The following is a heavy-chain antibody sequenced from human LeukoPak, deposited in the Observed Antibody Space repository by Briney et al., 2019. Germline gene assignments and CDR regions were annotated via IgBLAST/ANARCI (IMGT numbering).Heavy chain of an antibody. J-gene: IGHJ4*02. D-gene: IGHD5-12*01. CDR1: GASISDTNW. CDR2: ISHNGNT. V-gene: IGHV4-4*02. CDR3: ARDGYSAYDRDLDH. Sequence: SETLSLTCTISGASISDTNWWTWVRQPPGKGLEWIGEISHNGNTNYSPSLKSRVTISVDKPKNQFSLRLDSVTAADTAVYYCARDGYSAYDRDLDHWGQGALVTVSS.